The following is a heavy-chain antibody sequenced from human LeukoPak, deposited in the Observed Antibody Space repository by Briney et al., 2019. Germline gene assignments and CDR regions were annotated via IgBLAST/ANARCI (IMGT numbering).Heavy chain of an antibody. V-gene: IGHV4-4*02. CDR1: GGSISSSNW. D-gene: IGHD6-13*01. CDR2: IYHSGST. Sequence: SETLSLTCAVSGGSISSSNWWSWVRQPPGKGLEWIGEIYHSGSTNYNPSLKSRVTISVDKSKNRFSLNLNSVTAADTAVYYCARHGGDYSSSWYPFDYWGQGTLVTVSS. CDR3: ARHGGDYSSSWYPFDY. J-gene: IGHJ4*02.